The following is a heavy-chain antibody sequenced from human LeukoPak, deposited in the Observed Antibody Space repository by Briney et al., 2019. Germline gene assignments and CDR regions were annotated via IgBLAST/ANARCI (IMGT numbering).Heavy chain of an antibody. D-gene: IGHD5-12*01. CDR3: ARVSHSWINFADY. J-gene: IGHJ4*02. CDR2: IYYSGTT. V-gene: IGHV4-59*01. CDR1: GGSISSYY. Sequence: PSETLSLTCTVSGGSISSYYWSWIRQPPGKGLEWVGYIYYSGTTYYNPSLKSRVTISVDTSKNQFSLKLSSATAADTAVYYCARVSHSWINFADYWGQGTLVTVSS.